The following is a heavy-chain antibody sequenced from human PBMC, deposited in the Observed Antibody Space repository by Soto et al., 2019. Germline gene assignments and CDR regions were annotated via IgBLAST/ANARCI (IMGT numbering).Heavy chain of an antibody. Sequence: PGGSLRLSCAASGFTFTDAWMNWVRQAPGKGPEWVGRVKTKADGGTTDYAAPAKGRFTISRDDSINTVYLQMNSLKIEDTALYYCTSRIRTTNDYWGQGTLVTVSS. CDR1: GFTFTDAW. J-gene: IGHJ4*02. V-gene: IGHV3-15*07. D-gene: IGHD1-1*01. CDR2: VKTKADGGTT. CDR3: TSRIRTTNDY.